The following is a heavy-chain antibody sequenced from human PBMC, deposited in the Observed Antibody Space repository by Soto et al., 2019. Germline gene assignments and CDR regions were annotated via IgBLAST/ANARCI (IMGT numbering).Heavy chain of an antibody. V-gene: IGHV3-7*03. J-gene: IGHJ3*02. CDR1: GFTFSNYA. CDR2: IKQDGSEK. Sequence: EVQLLESGGGLVQSGGSLRLSCAASGFTFSNYAMSWVRQAPGKGLEWVANIKQDGSEKYYVDSVKGRFTISRDNAKNSLYLQMNSLRAEDTAVYYCARDRVWSGYGDAFDIWGQGTMVTVSS. CDR3: ARDRVWSGYGDAFDI. D-gene: IGHD3-3*01.